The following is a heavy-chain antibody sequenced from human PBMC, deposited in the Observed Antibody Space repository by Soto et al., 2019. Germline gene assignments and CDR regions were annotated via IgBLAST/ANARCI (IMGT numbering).Heavy chain of an antibody. CDR2: FYSNGGT. J-gene: IGHJ4*02. V-gene: IGHV4-4*07. Sequence: SETLSLTCTVSGGSISNYYWSWFRQPAGKGLEWIGRFYSNGGTNYNPSLKSRVTMSVDTSKDQFSLKLSSVTAADTAVYYCARRDSSSSGRGFDFWGPGTLVTVS. CDR3: ARRDSSSSGRGFDF. D-gene: IGHD6-6*01. CDR1: GGSISNYY.